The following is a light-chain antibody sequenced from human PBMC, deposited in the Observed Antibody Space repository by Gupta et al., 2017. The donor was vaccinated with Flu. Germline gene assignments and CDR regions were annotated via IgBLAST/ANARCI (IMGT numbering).Light chain of an antibody. CDR1: QSINNY. CDR2: RAS. CDR3: QQSDSTPLLT. J-gene: IGKJ1*01. Sequence: SSLSASVGDRVTITCRASQSINNYLNWYQKKPGEAPKLLVYRASSWQSGVPSRFSGSGSGTDFTLTISSLQPEDCAGYFCQQSDSTPLLTFGHGTKVDIK. V-gene: IGKV1-39*01.